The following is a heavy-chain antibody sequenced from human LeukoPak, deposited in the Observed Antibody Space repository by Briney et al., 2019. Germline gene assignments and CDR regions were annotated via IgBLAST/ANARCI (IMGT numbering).Heavy chain of an antibody. Sequence: GASLQISCQGSGYSFTSYWIGWVRQMPGKGLEWMGIIYPGDSDTRYSPSFQGQVTISADKSISTAYLQWSSLKASDTAMYYCARQAVPVAKYFQHWGQGTLVTVSS. D-gene: IGHD2-2*01. J-gene: IGHJ1*01. CDR3: ARQAVPVAKYFQH. CDR2: IYPGDSDT. CDR1: GYSFTSYW. V-gene: IGHV5-51*01.